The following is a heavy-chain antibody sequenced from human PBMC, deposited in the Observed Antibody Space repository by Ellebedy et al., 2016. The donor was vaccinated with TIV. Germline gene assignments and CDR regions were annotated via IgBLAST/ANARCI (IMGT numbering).Heavy chain of an antibody. CDR1: GFTFSSYG. CDR2: ISYDGINK. CDR3: AKGVGGLMNYGMDV. D-gene: IGHD2-8*01. Sequence: GESLKISXAASGFTFSSYGMHWVRQAPGKGLEWVAVISYDGINKYYADSVKGRFTISRDNSKNTLYLQMNSLRAEDTAVYYCAKGVGGLMNYGMDVWGQGTTVTVSS. J-gene: IGHJ6*02. V-gene: IGHV3-30*18.